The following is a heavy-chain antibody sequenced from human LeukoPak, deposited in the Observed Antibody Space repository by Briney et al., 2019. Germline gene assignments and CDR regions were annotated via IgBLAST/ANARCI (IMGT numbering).Heavy chain of an antibody. CDR1: GYTFTGYY. CDR2: ITPTSGGA. D-gene: IGHD3-10*01. V-gene: IGHV1-2*02. J-gene: IGHJ4*02. Sequence: ASVKVSCKASGYTFTGYYMHWVRQAPGQGLESMGWITPTSGGANYAQKFQGRVAMTRDTSISTAYMELSRLRSDDTAVYYCARGSPSGSWFIDYWGQGTLVTVSS. CDR3: ARGSPSGSWFIDY.